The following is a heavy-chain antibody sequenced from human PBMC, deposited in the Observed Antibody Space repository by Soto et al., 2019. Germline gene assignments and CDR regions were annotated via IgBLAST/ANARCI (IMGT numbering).Heavy chain of an antibody. CDR1: GFRLRDYW. CDR2: IKQDGSEK. Sequence: EVQLVESGGGLVQPGGSLRLSCAASGFRLRDYWMTWVRQAPGKGLEWVANIKQDGSEKYYVDSVKGRCTISRDEAKNSLYLQMNSLTTEDTAVYYCTRETSVDADWGQGTLVTVSS. J-gene: IGHJ4*02. V-gene: IGHV3-7*05. CDR3: TRETSVDAD. D-gene: IGHD2-2*01.